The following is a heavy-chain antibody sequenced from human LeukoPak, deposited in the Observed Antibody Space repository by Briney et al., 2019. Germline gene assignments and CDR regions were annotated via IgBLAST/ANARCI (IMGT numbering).Heavy chain of an antibody. CDR3: AAGLGLTSSSWYNY. Sequence: ASVKVSCKASGFTFTSSAMQWVRQARGQRLEWIGWIVVGSGNTNYAQKFQERVTITRDMSTSTAYMELSSLRSEDTAVYYCAAGLGLTSSSWYNYWGQGTLVTVSS. CDR2: IVVGSGNT. J-gene: IGHJ4*02. D-gene: IGHD6-13*01. CDR1: GFTFTSSA. V-gene: IGHV1-58*02.